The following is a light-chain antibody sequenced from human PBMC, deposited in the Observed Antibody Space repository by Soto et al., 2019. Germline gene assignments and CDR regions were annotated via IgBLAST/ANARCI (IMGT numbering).Light chain of an antibody. CDR2: WAS. CDR3: QQYYSIPYVH. V-gene: IGKV4-1*01. J-gene: IGKJ2*01. CDR1: QNVLYSSNNKNY. Sequence: DIVMTQSPDSLAVSLGERATINCKSSQNVLYSSNNKNYLAWYQQKPGQPPKLLIYWASTRESGVPDRFSGSGSGTDFPLTISSLQAEDVAVHYYQQYYSIPYVHFGQGTKLEIK.